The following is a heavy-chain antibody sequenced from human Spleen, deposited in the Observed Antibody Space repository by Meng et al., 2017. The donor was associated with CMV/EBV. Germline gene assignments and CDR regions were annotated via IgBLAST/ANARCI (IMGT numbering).Heavy chain of an antibody. CDR2: ISGSGGST. CDR3: AVPIAVAGTHDY. CDR1: GFTFSSYA. V-gene: IGHV3-23*01. Sequence: GESLKISCAASGFTFSSYAMSWVRQAPGKGLEWVSAISGSGGSTYYADSVKGRFTISRDNSKNTLYLEMNSLRVEDTAVYYCAVPIAVAGTHDYWGQGALVTVSS. D-gene: IGHD6-19*01. J-gene: IGHJ4*02.